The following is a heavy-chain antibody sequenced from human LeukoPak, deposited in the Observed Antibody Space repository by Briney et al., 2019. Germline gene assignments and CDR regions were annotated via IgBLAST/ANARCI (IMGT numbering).Heavy chain of an antibody. CDR2: ISSSSSTI. CDR3: ARDGYSGYDFDY. Sequence: GGSLRLSCAASGFTFSSYSMNWVRQAPGKGPEWVSYISSSSSTIYYAVSVKGRVTVSRDNAENSVCLQINSLRAEDTAVYYCARDGYSGYDFDYWGQGTLVTVSS. D-gene: IGHD5-12*01. J-gene: IGHJ4*02. CDR1: GFTFSSYS. V-gene: IGHV3-48*01.